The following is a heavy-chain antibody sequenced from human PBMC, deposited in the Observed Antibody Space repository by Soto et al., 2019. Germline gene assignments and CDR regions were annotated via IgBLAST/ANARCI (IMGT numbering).Heavy chain of an antibody. CDR1: GFTFSSYA. CDR2: ISGSGGST. CDR3: AKVGSGYYKGNFWYFDL. D-gene: IGHD3-22*01. V-gene: IGHV3-23*01. Sequence: EVQLLESGGGLVQPGGSLRLSCAASGFTFSSYAMSWVRQAPGKGLEWVSAISGSGGSTYYADSVKGRFTISRDNSKNTLYLQRKSLRAEDTAVYYCAKVGSGYYKGNFWYFDLWGRGTLVTVSS. J-gene: IGHJ2*01.